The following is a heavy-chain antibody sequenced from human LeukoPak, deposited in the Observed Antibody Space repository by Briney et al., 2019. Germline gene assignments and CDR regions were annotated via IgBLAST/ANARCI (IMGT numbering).Heavy chain of an antibody. J-gene: IGHJ4*02. CDR1: GFTFDDYA. CDR3: AKDMSSQYSSSWYFDY. Sequence: GGSLRLSCAASGFTFDDYAMHWVRQAPGKGLELVSGISWNSGSIGYADSVKGRFTISRDNAKNSLYLQMNSLRAEDTALYYCAKDMSSQYSSSWYFDYWGQGTLVTVSS. V-gene: IGHV3-9*01. D-gene: IGHD6-13*01. CDR2: ISWNSGSI.